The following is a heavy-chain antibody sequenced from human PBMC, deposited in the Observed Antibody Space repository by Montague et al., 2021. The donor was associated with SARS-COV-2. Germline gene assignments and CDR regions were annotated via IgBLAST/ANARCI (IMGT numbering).Heavy chain of an antibody. CDR2: INHSGST. Sequence: SETLSLTCAVYGGSFSGYYCSCVRHPPGKGLECIGEINHSGSTNYNTALKSQITISENTAKNQFSLKQSAVTATDTAVYYCERGTKRVFTYDYDSSGYASDYWGQGTLVTVSS. CDR3: ERGTKRVFTYDYDSSGYASDY. D-gene: IGHD3-22*01. V-gene: IGHV4-34*01. J-gene: IGHJ4*02. CDR1: GGSFSGYY.